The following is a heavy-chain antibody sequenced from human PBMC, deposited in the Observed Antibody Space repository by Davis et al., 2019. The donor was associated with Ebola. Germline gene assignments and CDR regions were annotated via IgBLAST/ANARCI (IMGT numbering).Heavy chain of an antibody. CDR3: ARGSVVIVAAAGTTNWFDP. CDR2: ISYDGSNK. J-gene: IGHJ5*02. V-gene: IGHV3-30*03. Sequence: GESLKISCAASGFTFSSYGMHWVRQAPGKGLEWVAVISYDGSNKYYADSVKGRFTISRDNSKNSLYLQMNSLRAEDTAVYYCARGSVVIVAAAGTTNWFDPWGQGTLVTVSS. CDR1: GFTFSSYG. D-gene: IGHD6-13*01.